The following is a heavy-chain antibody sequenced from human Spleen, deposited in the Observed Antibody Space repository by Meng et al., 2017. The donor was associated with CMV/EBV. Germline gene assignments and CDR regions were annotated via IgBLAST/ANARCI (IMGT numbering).Heavy chain of an antibody. CDR3: ASWYNWNDAFDI. J-gene: IGHJ3*02. Sequence: ETLSLTCTVSGDSITGSSYYWGWIRQPPGKGLEWVSAISGSGGFTYYADSVKGRFIISRDHSKNTLYLQMNSLRAEDTAVYYCASWYNWNDAFDIWGQGTMVTVSS. D-gene: IGHD1-1*01. CDR2: ISGSGGFT. V-gene: IGHV3-23*01. CDR1: GDSITGSSYY.